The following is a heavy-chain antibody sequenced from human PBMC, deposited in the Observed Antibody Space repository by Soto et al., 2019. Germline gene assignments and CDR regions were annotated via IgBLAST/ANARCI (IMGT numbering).Heavy chain of an antibody. CDR3: AKAWFGEDNYGMDV. CDR1: GFTFTSYG. Sequence: GGSLRLSCAASGFTFTSYGLHWVRQAPGKGLEWVAGISYDGSKKYFADSVKGRFTISGDNPRSTLFLDMNSLRGEDTAIYYCAKAWFGEDNYGMDVWGQGTTVTVSS. J-gene: IGHJ6*02. CDR2: ISYDGSKK. V-gene: IGHV3-30*18. D-gene: IGHD3-10*01.